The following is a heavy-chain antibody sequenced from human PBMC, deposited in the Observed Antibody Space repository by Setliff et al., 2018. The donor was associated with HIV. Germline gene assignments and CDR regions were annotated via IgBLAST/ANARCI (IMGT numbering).Heavy chain of an antibody. V-gene: IGHV4-59*04. J-gene: IGHJ4*02. Sequence: PSETLSLTCTVSGGSISSHYWSWVRQTPGKGLEWIGYIYYSGSTYYNPSLKSRVTIFVDTSKNQFSLKVRSLTAADTAVYYCATRAIVVIPDYWGQGTLVTVSS. CDR3: ATRAIVVIPDY. CDR1: GGSISSHY. D-gene: IGHD3-22*01. CDR2: IYYSGST.